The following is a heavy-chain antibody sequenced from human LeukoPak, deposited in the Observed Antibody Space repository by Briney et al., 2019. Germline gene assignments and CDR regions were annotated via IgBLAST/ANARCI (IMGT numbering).Heavy chain of an antibody. Sequence: PGGSLRLSCAASGFTFSSYSMNWVRQAPGKGLEWVSSISSSSSYIYYADSVKGRFTISRDNSKNTLYLQMNSLRAEDTAVYYCAKMSSSWTYYYGMDVWGQGTTVTVSS. CDR3: AKMSSSWTYYYGMDV. J-gene: IGHJ6*02. CDR1: GFTFSSYS. D-gene: IGHD6-13*01. V-gene: IGHV3-21*04. CDR2: ISSSSSYI.